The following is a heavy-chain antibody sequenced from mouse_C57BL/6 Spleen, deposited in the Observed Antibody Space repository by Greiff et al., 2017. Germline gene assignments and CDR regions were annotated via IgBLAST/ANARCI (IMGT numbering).Heavy chain of an antibody. CDR2: IDPSDSYT. CDR1: GYTFTSYW. Sequence: QVQLQQPGAELVMPGASVKLSCKASGYTFTSYWMHWVKQRPGQGLEWIGEIDPSDSYTNYNQKFKGKSTFTVDKSSSTAYMQLSSLTSEDSAVYYCARGGSGSFFAYWGQGTLVTVSA. D-gene: IGHD3-2*02. J-gene: IGHJ3*01. V-gene: IGHV1-69*01. CDR3: ARGGSGSFFAY.